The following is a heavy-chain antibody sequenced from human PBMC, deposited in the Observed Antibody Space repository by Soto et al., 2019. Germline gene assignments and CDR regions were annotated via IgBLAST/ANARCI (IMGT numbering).Heavy chain of an antibody. CDR3: AKDGEGGAGISSPGFDP. Sequence: GGCLRLSCAASGFTFSIYAMSWVRQAPGKLLEWVAAISCIGGSTYYADSVKGRCTNSRDKAKRRLYLQMNSLRAEDTAVYYCAKDGEGGAGISSPGFDPWGQGXLVTVYS. CDR1: GFTFSIYA. CDR2: ISCIGGST. V-gene: IGHV3-23*01. D-gene: IGHD6-13*01. J-gene: IGHJ5*02.